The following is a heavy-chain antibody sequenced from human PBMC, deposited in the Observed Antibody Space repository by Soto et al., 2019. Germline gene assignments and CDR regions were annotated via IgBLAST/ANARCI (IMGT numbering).Heavy chain of an antibody. CDR1: GGSISSYY. J-gene: IGHJ3*01. CDR2: IYYSGST. Sequence: QVQLQESGPGLVKPSETLSLTCTVSGGSISSYYWSWIRQPPGKGLEWIGYIYYSGSTNSNPSRKSRVTISVVTSKNPFSLRLSSVTAADTGVYYCARVWGGAFDFWGQGTLVTVSS. CDR3: ARVWGGAFDF. D-gene: IGHD3-10*01. V-gene: IGHV4-59*01.